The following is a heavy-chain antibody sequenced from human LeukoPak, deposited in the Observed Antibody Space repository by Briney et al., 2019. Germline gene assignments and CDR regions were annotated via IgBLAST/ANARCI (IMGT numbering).Heavy chain of an antibody. D-gene: IGHD3-22*01. Sequence: GRSLRLSCAASGFTFSSYGMHWVRQAPGKGLEWVAVISYDGSNKYYADSVKGRFTISGDNSKNTLYLQMNSLRAEDTAVYYCAKVSSEDSSGSTRHFDYWGQGTLVTVSS. CDR1: GFTFSSYG. CDR2: ISYDGSNK. V-gene: IGHV3-30*18. CDR3: AKVSSEDSSGSTRHFDY. J-gene: IGHJ4*02.